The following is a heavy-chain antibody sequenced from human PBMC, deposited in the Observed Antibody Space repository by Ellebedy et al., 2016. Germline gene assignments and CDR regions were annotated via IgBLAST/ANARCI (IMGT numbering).Heavy chain of an antibody. Sequence: GESLKISCAASGFTFSSYAMHWVRQAPGKGLEWVAVISYDGSNKYYADSVKGRFTISRDNSKNTLYLQMNSLRAEDTAVYYCAREDIVGATSAFDIWGQGTMVTVSS. CDR2: ISYDGSNK. CDR3: AREDIVGATSAFDI. CDR1: GFTFSSYA. J-gene: IGHJ3*02. D-gene: IGHD1-26*01. V-gene: IGHV3-30*04.